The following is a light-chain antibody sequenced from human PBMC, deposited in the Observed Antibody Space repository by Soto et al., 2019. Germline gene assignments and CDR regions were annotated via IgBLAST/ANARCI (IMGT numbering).Light chain of an antibody. V-gene: IGKV1-5*03. CDR1: QSISIW. CDR3: QQYSRLYT. J-gene: IGKJ2*01. Sequence: DIQMTQSPSTLSASVGDRVTITCRASQSISIWLAWYQQKPGKAPKLLIYKASSLESGVPSRFSGSGSGTEFTLSISSLQPDDFATYYCQQYSRLYTFGQGTKLEIK. CDR2: KAS.